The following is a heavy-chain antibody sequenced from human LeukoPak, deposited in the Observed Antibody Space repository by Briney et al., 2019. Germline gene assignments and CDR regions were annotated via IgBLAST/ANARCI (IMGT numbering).Heavy chain of an antibody. J-gene: IGHJ4*02. V-gene: IGHV1-8*02. D-gene: IGHD3-9*01. CDR3: ARDFRVHYDILTGYYRLPGY. Sequence: GASVKVSCKASGYTFTNYDINWVRQATGQGLGWMGWMNPNSGNTAYAQKFQGRVTMTRDTSISTAYMELSRLRSDDTAVYYCARDFRVHYDILTGYYRLPGYWGQGTLVTVSS. CDR1: GYTFTNYD. CDR2: MNPNSGNT.